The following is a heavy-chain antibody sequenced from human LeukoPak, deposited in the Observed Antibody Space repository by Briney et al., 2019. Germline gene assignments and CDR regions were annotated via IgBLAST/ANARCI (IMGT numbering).Heavy chain of an antibody. CDR2: IYSDGST. Sequence: GGSLRLSCAASGFTFSSNYMSWVRQAPGKGLEWVSVIYSDGSTYYADSVKGRFTISRDNSKNTLYLQMNSLRAEDTAVYYCARALYCSGDTCYDYWGQGTLVTVSS. D-gene: IGHD2-15*01. CDR1: GFTFSSNY. J-gene: IGHJ4*02. V-gene: IGHV3-53*01. CDR3: ARALYCSGDTCYDY.